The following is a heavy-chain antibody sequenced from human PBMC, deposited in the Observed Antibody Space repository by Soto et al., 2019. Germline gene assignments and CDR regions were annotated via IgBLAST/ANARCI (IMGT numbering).Heavy chain of an antibody. CDR1: GYTFTSYA. D-gene: IGHD2-2*02. V-gene: IGHV1-3*01. CDR3: ARDRAANCSSTSCYTPGDWYFYL. CDR2: INAGNGNT. Sequence: QVQLVQSGAEVKKPGASVKVSCKASGYTFTSYAMHWVRQAPGQRLEWMGWINAGNGNTKYSQKFQGRVTITRDTSASTAYMELSSLRSEDTAVYYCARDRAANCSSTSCYTPGDWYFYLWGRGTLVTGSS. J-gene: IGHJ2*01.